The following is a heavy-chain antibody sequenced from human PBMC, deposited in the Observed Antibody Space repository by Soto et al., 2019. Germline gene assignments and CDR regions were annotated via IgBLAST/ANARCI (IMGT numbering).Heavy chain of an antibody. CDR3: AKDAVPGPPDYFDF. CDR2: ISSGGRHQ. CDR1: GFTFSAYE. V-gene: IGHV3-30*04. Sequence: GGSLRLSCVGSGFTFSAYEIHWVRQAPGKGLDWVAVISSGGRHQFYTDSVRGRFTIFRDDSRNTVYLQMNNLTPQDAAIYHCAKDAVPGPPDYFDFWGQGTLVTVSS. J-gene: IGHJ4*02. D-gene: IGHD6-19*01.